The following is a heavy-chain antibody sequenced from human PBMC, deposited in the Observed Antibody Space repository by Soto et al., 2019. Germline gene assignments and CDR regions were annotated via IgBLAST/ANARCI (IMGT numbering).Heavy chain of an antibody. CDR1: GLTVINNY. V-gene: IGHV3-66*01. J-gene: IGHJ4*02. CDR2: IYSGGTT. CDR3: ARGRMAAAGIFPFFDH. Sequence: EVQLVESGGDLVQPGGSLRLSCAASGLTVINNYMTWVRQTPGKGLEWVAVIYSGGTTYYADSVKGRFTISRDNSKNTLYLQMNSLRAEDTAVYYCARGRMAAAGIFPFFDHWGQGALVTVSS. D-gene: IGHD6-13*01.